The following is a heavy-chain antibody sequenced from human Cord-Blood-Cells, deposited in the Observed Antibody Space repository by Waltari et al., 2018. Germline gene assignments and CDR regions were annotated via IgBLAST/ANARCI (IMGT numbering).Heavy chain of an antibody. D-gene: IGHD3-9*01. V-gene: IGHV3-49*03. CDR1: GFTFGDYA. J-gene: IGHJ6*03. CDR3: TRDREADYDILTGYYYYYYMDV. Sequence: EVQLVESGGGLVQPGRSLRLSCTASGFTFGDYAMSWFRQAPGKGLEWVGFIRSKAYGGTTEYAASVKGRFTISSDDSKSIAYLQMNSLKTEDTAVYYCTRDREADYDILTGYYYYYYMDVWGKGTTVTVSS. CDR2: IRSKAYGGTT.